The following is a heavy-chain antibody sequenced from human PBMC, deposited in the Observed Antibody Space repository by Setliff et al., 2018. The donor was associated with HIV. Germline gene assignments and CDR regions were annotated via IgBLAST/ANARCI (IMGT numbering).Heavy chain of an antibody. CDR1: GGSISSHY. J-gene: IGHJ4*02. CDR3: ARDNSRWYLYYFDN. D-gene: IGHD6-13*01. CDR2: IYTSGRASY. Sequence: PSETLSLTCTVSGGSISSHYWSWIRQPAGKGLEWIGHIYTSGRASYNYNPFLKGRVTMSLDTSKNQISLKLTSVTASDTALYYCARDNSRWYLYYFDNWGPGTLVTVSS. V-gene: IGHV4-4*07.